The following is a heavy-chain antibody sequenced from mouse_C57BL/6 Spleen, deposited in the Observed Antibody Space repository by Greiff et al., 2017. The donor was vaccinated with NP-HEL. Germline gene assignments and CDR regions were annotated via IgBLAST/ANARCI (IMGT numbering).Heavy chain of an antibody. J-gene: IGHJ2*01. V-gene: IGHV5-6*01. CDR3: ARREVTTALDY. Sequence: EVQGVESGGDLVKPGGSLKLSCAASGFTFSSYGMSWVRQTPDKRLEWVATISSGGSYTYYPDSVKGRFTISRDNAKNTLYLQMSSLKSEDTAMYYCARREVTTALDYWGQGTTLTVSS. CDR2: ISSGGSYT. CDR1: GFTFSSYG. D-gene: IGHD2-2*01.